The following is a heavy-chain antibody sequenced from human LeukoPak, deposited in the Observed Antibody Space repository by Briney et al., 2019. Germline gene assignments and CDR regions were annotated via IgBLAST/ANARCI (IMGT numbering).Heavy chain of an antibody. CDR1: GYTFTSYY. V-gene: IGHV1-46*01. J-gene: IGHJ4*02. D-gene: IGHD4-17*01. CDR2: INPSGGST. Sequence: ASVKVSCKASGYTFTSYYIHWVRQAPGQGLEWMGLINPSGGSTNYAQKFQGRVTMTRDTSTSTIYMELSSLTSEDTAVYYCASVGGVDYADLYFDCWGQGTLVTVSS. CDR3: ASVGGVDYADLYFDC.